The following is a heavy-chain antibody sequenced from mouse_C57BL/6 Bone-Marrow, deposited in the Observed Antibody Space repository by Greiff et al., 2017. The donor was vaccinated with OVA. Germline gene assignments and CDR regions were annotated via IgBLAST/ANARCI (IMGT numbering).Heavy chain of an antibody. Sequence: VQLQQSGAELARPGASVKLSCKASGYTFTSYGISWVKQRTGQGLEWIGEIYPRSGNTYYNEKFKGKATLTADKSSSTAYMELRSLTSEDSAVYYCARSTAYGSTDWYFDVWGTGTTVTVSS. CDR2: IYPRSGNT. D-gene: IGHD1-1*01. V-gene: IGHV1-81*01. CDR3: ARSTAYGSTDWYFDV. J-gene: IGHJ1*03. CDR1: GYTFTSYG.